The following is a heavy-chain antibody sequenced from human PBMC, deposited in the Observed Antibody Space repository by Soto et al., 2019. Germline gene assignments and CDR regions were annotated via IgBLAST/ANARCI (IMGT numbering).Heavy chain of an antibody. CDR1: GYTFTSYY. Sequence: QVQLVQSGAEVKKPGASVKVSCKASGYTFTSYYLNWVRQAPGQGLEWMGIINPRGGSTNYAQKFQGGVTMTRDTSTSTIYMELSSLRSEDTAVYYCARGYRSFDYWGQGTLVTVSS. CDR2: INPRGGST. V-gene: IGHV1-46*03. CDR3: ARGYRSFDY. D-gene: IGHD4-4*01. J-gene: IGHJ4*02.